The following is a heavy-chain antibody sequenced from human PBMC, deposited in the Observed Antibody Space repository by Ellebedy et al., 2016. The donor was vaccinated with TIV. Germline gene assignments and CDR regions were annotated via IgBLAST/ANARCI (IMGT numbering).Heavy chain of an antibody. J-gene: IGHJ4*02. Sequence: ASVKVSCXASGGTFSSYAISWVRQATGQGLEWMGWMNPNSGNTGYAQKFQGRVTMTRNTSISTAYMELSSLRSEDTAVYYCAADPYCSGGSCYRGYFDYWGQGTLVTVSS. V-gene: IGHV1-8*02. CDR1: GGTFSSYA. D-gene: IGHD2-15*01. CDR2: MNPNSGNT. CDR3: AADPYCSGGSCYRGYFDY.